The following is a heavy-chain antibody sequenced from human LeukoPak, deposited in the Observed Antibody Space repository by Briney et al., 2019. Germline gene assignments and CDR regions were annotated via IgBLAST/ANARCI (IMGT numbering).Heavy chain of an antibody. J-gene: IGHJ3*02. CDR3: ARERGGGFWSGYYTPGAFDI. Sequence: SETLSLTCTVSGGSISSYYWSWIRQHPGKGLEWIGYIYYSGSSNYNPSLKSRVTISVDTSKNQFSLKLSSVTAADTAVYYCARERGGGFWSGYYTPGAFDIWGQGTMVTVSS. D-gene: IGHD3-3*01. CDR1: GGSISSYY. V-gene: IGHV4-59*01. CDR2: IYYSGSS.